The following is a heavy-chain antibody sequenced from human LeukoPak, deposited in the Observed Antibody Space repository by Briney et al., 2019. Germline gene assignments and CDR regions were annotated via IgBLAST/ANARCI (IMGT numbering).Heavy chain of an antibody. CDR3: ARVTGSGSYYIDY. V-gene: IGHV3-53*01. Sequence: PGGSLRLSCAASGFTVSSNYMSWVRQAPGKGLEWVSVIYSGGSTYYADSVKGRFTISRDNSKNTLYLQMNSLRAEDTAVYYCARVTGSGSYYIDYWGQGTLVTVSP. CDR1: GFTVSSNY. J-gene: IGHJ4*02. D-gene: IGHD3-10*01. CDR2: IYSGGST.